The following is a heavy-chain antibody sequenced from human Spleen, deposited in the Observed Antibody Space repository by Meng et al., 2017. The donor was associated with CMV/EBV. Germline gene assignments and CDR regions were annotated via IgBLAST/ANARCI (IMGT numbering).Heavy chain of an antibody. CDR2: TYYRSKWYN. V-gene: IGHV6-1*01. CDR1: GDSVSSNSVA. Sequence: VYMKQSGAGLVKPSQTLSLTCVISGDSVSSNSVAWAWIRQSTSRGLEWLGRTYYRSKWYNDYAVSVKSRIIINPDTSKNQFSLQLRSVIPEDTAVYYCHIAAFYGIDYWGQGTLVTVSS. J-gene: IGHJ4*02. CDR3: HIAAFYGIDY. D-gene: IGHD6-13*01.